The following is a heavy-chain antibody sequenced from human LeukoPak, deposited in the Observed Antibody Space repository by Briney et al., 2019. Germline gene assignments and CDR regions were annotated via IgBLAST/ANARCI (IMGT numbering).Heavy chain of an antibody. J-gene: IGHJ3*02. CDR1: GGTFSSYA. Sequence: ASVKVSCKASGGTFSSYAISWVRQAPGQGLEFMGWINTYNGNPTYAQAFTGRFVFSVDISVSTAYLQISSLKTEDTALYYCVSMGSHGFDIWGQGTMVTVSS. V-gene: IGHV7-4-1*02. D-gene: IGHD3-16*01. CDR2: INTYNGNP. CDR3: VSMGSHGFDI.